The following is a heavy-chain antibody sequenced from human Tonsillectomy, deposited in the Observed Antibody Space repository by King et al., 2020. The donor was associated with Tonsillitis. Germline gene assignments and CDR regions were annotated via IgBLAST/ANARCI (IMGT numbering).Heavy chain of an antibody. D-gene: IGHD3-10*01. CDR2: IFYSGGT. V-gene: IGHV4-39*07. J-gene: IGHJ4*02. Sequence: VQLQESGPGLVKPSETLSLTCTVSGGSISSTSDYLGWIRQPPGKGLEWIGSIFYSGGTYYNPSLRSRVTISVDTSKNHFSLKMTSMTAADTAPYSCVNPRAGVDYYGSGSGFHYWGQGTLVTVSS. CDR1: GGSISSTSDY. CDR3: VNPRAGVDYYGSGSGFHY.